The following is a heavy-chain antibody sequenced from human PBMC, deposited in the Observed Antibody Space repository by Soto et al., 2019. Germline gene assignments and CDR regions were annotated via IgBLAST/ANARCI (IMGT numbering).Heavy chain of an antibody. Sequence: GGSLRLSCAASGFTFSSYSMNWVRQAPGKGLEWVSSISSSSSYIYYADSVKGRFTISRDNAKNSLYLQMNSLRAEDTAVYYCASIRWLERRGLPQRSQKNYMDVWGKGTTVTVSS. CDR3: ASIRWLERRGLPQRSQKNYMDV. V-gene: IGHV3-21*01. D-gene: IGHD1-1*01. CDR1: GFTFSSYS. CDR2: ISSSSSYI. J-gene: IGHJ6*03.